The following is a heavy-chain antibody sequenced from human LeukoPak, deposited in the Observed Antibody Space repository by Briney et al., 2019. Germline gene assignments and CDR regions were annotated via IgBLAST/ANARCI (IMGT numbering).Heavy chain of an antibody. CDR3: AKGTTVIRGGWFDP. CDR1: GFIFNNYA. D-gene: IGHD4-17*01. J-gene: IGHJ5*02. CDR2: ISWNSGSI. V-gene: IGHV3-9*01. Sequence: GGSLRLSCAGSGFIFNNYAMHWVRQPPGKGLEWVSGISWNSGSIDYADSVKGRFTISRDNAKNSLYLQMNSLRAEGTAVYYCAKGTTVIRGGWFDPWGQGTLVTVSS.